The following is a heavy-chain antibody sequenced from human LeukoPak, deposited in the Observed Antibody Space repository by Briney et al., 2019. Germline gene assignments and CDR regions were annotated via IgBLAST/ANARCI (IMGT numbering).Heavy chain of an antibody. CDR2: MNPNSANT. J-gene: IGHJ4*02. V-gene: IGHV1-8*01. CDR1: GYTFTSYD. CDR3: GRGRGNGRPENYFDY. Sequence: GASVKVSCKASGYTFTSYDINWVRQATGQGLEWMGWMNPNSANTGYAQKFRGRVTMTRNTSISTAYMELSSLRSEDTAVYYCGRGRGNGRPENYFDYWGQGTLVTVSS. D-gene: IGHD2-8*01.